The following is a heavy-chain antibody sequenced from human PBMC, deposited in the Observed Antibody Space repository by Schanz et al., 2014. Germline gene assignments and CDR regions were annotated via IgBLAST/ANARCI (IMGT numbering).Heavy chain of an antibody. Sequence: EVQLVESGGGLVKPGGSLRLSCAASGFTFSSYGMHWVRQAPGKGLEWVSDISSGSSYANYADSVKGRFTISRDNAKNSLYLHMNTLRSEDTAVYYCAKDSTHIDIVLVPTAIDYWGQGTLVTVSS. CDR3: AKDSTHIDIVLVPTAIDY. CDR1: GFTFSSYG. CDR2: ISSGSSYA. V-gene: IGHV3-21*05. D-gene: IGHD2-2*01. J-gene: IGHJ4*02.